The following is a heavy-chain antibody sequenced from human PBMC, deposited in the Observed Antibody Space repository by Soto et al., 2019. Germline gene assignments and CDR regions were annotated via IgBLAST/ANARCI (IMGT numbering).Heavy chain of an antibody. CDR1: GYTFTTYG. V-gene: IGHV1-18*01. D-gene: IGHD5-18*01. Sequence: ASVKVSCKASGYTFTTYGISWVRQAPGQGLEWMGWISAYSGNTNYAQKLQGRVTVTTETSTSTAYMELRALRSDDTAVYYCVRDGMYSTTRFEYWGQGTLVTVSS. J-gene: IGHJ4*02. CDR3: VRDGMYSTTRFEY. CDR2: ISAYSGNT.